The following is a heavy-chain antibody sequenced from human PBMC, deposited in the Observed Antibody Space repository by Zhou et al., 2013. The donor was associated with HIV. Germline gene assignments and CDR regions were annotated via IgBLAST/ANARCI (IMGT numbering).Heavy chain of an antibody. D-gene: IGHD3-10*01. V-gene: IGHV1-18*04. CDR1: GYTFTSYG. CDR2: ISAYNGNT. CDR3: ARVVTLVVMVRGVIMRYYGMDV. Sequence: QVQLVQSGAEVKKPGASVKVSCKASGYTFTSYGISWVRQAPGQGLEWMGWISAYNGNTNYAQKLQGRVTMTTDTSTSTAYMELRSLRSDDTAVYYCARVVTLVVMVRGVIMRYYGMDVWGQGTTVTVSS. J-gene: IGHJ6*02.